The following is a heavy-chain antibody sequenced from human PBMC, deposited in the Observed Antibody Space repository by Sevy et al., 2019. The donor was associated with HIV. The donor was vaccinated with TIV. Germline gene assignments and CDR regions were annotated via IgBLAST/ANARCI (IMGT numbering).Heavy chain of an antibody. CDR2: INSDGSST. J-gene: IGHJ4*02. Sequence: GGSLRLSCAASGLTFSSYWMHWVRQAPGKGLVWVSRINSDGSSTSYADSVKGRFTISRDNAKNTLYLQMNSLRAEDTAVYYCARELTAMDFDYWGQGTLVTVSS. CDR1: GLTFSSYW. V-gene: IGHV3-74*01. D-gene: IGHD5-18*01. CDR3: ARELTAMDFDY.